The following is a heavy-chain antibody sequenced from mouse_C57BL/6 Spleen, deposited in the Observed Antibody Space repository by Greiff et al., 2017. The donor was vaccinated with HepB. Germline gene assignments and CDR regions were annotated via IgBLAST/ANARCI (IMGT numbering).Heavy chain of an antibody. D-gene: IGHD6-2*01. Sequence: EVKLVESEGGLVQPGSSMKLSCTASGFTFSDYYMAWVRQVPEKGLEWVANINYDGSSTYYLDSLKSRFIISRDNAKNILYLQMSSLKSEDTATYYCARGLSLYAMDYWGQGTSVTVSS. CDR2: INYDGSST. CDR1: GFTFSDYY. CDR3: ARGLSLYAMDY. V-gene: IGHV5-16*01. J-gene: IGHJ4*01.